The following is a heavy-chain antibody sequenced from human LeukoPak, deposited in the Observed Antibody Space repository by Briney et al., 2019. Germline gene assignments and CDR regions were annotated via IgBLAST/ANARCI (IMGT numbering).Heavy chain of an antibody. Sequence: GASVKVSCKASGYTFTSHGIGWVRQAPGQGLEWMGWISAYNGNTNYAQKLQGRVTMTTDTSTSTAYMELRSLRSDDTAVYYCARLSHPEYYDFWSGYFRYWGQGTLVTVSS. J-gene: IGHJ4*02. CDR3: ARLSHPEYYDFWSGYFRY. D-gene: IGHD3-3*01. V-gene: IGHV1-18*01. CDR1: GYTFTSHG. CDR2: ISAYNGNT.